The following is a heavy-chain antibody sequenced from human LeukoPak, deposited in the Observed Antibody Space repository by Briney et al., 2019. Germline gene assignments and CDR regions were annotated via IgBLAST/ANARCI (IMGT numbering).Heavy chain of an antibody. CDR3: ARYRRRYYDYVWGSYGLDY. Sequence: SETLSLTCAVYGGSFSGYYWSWLRQPPGKGLEWLGEINHSGSTNYNPSLKSRVTISVDTSKNQFSLKLSSVAAADTAVYYCARYRRRYYDYVWGSYGLDYWGQGTLVTVSS. CDR1: GGSFSGYY. CDR2: INHSGST. D-gene: IGHD3-16*01. J-gene: IGHJ4*02. V-gene: IGHV4-34*01.